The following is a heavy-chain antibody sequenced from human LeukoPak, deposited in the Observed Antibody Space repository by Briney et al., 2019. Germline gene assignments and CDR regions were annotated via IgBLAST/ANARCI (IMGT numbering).Heavy chain of an antibody. CDR3: AKVGAVAAVEN. CDR1: GFTVSSKY. Sequence: GGSLRLSCAASGFTVSSKYMSWVRQAPGKGLEWVSVIYTGETTYYADSVKGRFTISRDNSKDTLYLQMDGLRVEDTTVYYCAKVGAVAAVENWGQGTLVTVSS. V-gene: IGHV3-66*01. J-gene: IGHJ4*02. CDR2: IYTGETT. D-gene: IGHD6-19*01.